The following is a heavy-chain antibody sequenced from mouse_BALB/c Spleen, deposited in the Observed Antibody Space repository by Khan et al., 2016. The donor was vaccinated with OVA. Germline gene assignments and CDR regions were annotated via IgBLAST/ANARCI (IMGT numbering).Heavy chain of an antibody. CDR3: ARDYWFVY. CDR2: ISSGGNT. V-gene: IGHV5-6-5*01. Sequence: EVQVVESGGGLVKPGGSLKVSCAASGFTFSNYGMSWVRQTPEKGLEWVASISSGGNTYYPDNAKGRFTISRENARNILYLQMSSLRSEDTAMYYCARDYWFVYWGQGTLVTVSA. J-gene: IGHJ3*01. CDR1: GFTFSNYG.